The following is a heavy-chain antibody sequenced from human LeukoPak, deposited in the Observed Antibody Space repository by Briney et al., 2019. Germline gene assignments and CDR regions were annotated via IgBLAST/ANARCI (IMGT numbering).Heavy chain of an antibody. V-gene: IGHV5-51*01. J-gene: IGHJ4*02. D-gene: IGHD6-6*01. CDR3: ARHTRYSSSSRVFEY. CDR1: GYNFTTYW. CDR2: IYPGDSDT. Sequence: GESLKISCKSSGYNFTTYWIGWVRQMPGKGLEWMGIIYPGDSDTKYSPSFQGQVTISADRSISTAYLQWSSLKASDTAMYYCARHTRYSSSSRVFEYWGQGTLVTVSS.